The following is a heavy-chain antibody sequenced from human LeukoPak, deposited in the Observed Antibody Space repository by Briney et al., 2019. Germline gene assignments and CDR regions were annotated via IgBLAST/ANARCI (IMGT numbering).Heavy chain of an antibody. CDR3: ARVGSWYYFDY. Sequence: PSQTLSLTCTVSGGSISSGDYYWSWIRQPPGKGLEWIAYIDHSGNTNYNPSLKSRVTISRDMSKNQFSLKLTSVTAADTAMYYCARVGSWYYFDYWGQGILVTVSS. V-gene: IGHV4-30-4*01. D-gene: IGHD6-19*01. J-gene: IGHJ4*02. CDR1: GGSISSGDYY. CDR2: IDHSGNT.